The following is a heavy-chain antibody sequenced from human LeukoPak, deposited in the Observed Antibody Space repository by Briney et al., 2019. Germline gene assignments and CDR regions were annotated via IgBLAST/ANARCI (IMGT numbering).Heavy chain of an antibody. D-gene: IGHD2-15*01. V-gene: IGHV4-61*02. CDR1: GGSISSGSYY. Sequence: PSETLSLTCTVSGGSISSGSYYWSWIRQPAGKGLEWIGRIYTSGSTNYNPSLKSRVTMSVDTSKNQFSLKLSSVTAADTAVYYCARDSCSGGSCYHGIARWFDPWGQGTLVTVSS. CDR2: IYTSGST. CDR3: ARDSCSGGSCYHGIARWFDP. J-gene: IGHJ5*02.